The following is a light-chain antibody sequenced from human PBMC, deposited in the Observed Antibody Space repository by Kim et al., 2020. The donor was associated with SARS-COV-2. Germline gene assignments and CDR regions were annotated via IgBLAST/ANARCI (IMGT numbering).Light chain of an antibody. V-gene: IGKV3-11*01. CDR2: DAS. J-gene: IGKJ4*01. CDR1: QGISSY. Sequence: EIVLTQSPATLSLSPGERATLSCRASQGISSYLAWYQQKPGQASRLLIYDASNRATGIPARFSGSGSGTDFTLTISSLEPEDFAVYYCQQRTSWPTVTFGGGTKVDIK. CDR3: QQRTSWPTVT.